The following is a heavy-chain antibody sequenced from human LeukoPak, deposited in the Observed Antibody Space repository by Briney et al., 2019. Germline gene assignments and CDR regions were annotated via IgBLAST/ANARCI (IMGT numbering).Heavy chain of an antibody. D-gene: IGHD5-18*01. V-gene: IGHV4-30-4*01. CDR2: IYYSGST. J-gene: IGHJ4*02. CDR1: GGSISSGDYY. CDR3: ARTPRRGYSYGYYFDY. Sequence: SETLSLTRIVSGGSISSGDYYWSWIRQPPGKGLEWIGYIYYSGSTYYNPSLKSRVTISVDTSKNQFSLKLSSVTAADTAVYYCARTPRRGYSYGYYFDYWGQGTLVTVSS.